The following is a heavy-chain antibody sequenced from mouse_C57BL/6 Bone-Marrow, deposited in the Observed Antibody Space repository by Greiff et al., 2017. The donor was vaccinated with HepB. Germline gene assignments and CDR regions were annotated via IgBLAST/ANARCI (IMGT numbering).Heavy chain of an antibody. CDR2: ISDGGSYT. Sequence: EVQGVESGGGLVKPGGSLKLSCAASGFTFSSYAMSWVRQTPEKRLEWVATISDGGSYTYYPDNVKGRFTISRDNAKNNLYLQMSHLKSEDTAMYYCAREDYYGRKYFDYWGQGTTLTVSS. CDR3: AREDYYGRKYFDY. CDR1: GFTFSSYA. V-gene: IGHV5-4*01. D-gene: IGHD1-1*01. J-gene: IGHJ2*01.